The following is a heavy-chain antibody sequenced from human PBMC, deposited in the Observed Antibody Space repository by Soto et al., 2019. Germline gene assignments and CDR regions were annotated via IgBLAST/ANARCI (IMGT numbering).Heavy chain of an antibody. D-gene: IGHD1-26*01. V-gene: IGHV3-33*01. CDR1: GFTFSSFG. Sequence: QVQLVESGGGVVQPGRSLRLSCAASGFTFSSFGMHWVRQAPGKGLEWVALIWYDGSYKYYGDSVKGRFTISRDNSKNTLYLQMKRLRAEDTAVYYCGRDRATYPHYYFDLWGRGTLVSVSS. CDR2: IWYDGSYK. CDR3: GRDRATYPHYYFDL. J-gene: IGHJ2*01.